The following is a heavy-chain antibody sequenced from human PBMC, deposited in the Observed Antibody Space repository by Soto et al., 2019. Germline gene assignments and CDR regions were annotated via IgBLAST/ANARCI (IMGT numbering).Heavy chain of an antibody. Sequence: EVQLLESGGGLVQPGGSLRLSCAASGFTFSSYAMSWVRQAPGKGLEWVSAISGSGGSTYYADAVKGRFTISRDNSKNPLYLQMNSLRAEDTAVYYCAKGAGGRCYGDYEVYWGQGTLVTVSS. CDR3: AKGAGGRCYGDYEVY. CDR2: ISGSGGST. V-gene: IGHV3-23*01. J-gene: IGHJ4*02. CDR1: GFTFSSYA. D-gene: IGHD4-17*01.